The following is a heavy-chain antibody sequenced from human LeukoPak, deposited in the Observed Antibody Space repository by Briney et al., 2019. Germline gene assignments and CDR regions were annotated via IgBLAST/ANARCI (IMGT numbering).Heavy chain of an antibody. V-gene: IGHV1-18*01. CDR2: ISSYNGNT. Sequence: ASVKVSCKASGYTFLSYGITWVRQAPGQGLEWMGWISSYNGNTDYAQKIQGRVSMTTDTSTSTGYMELRSLRSDDTAVYYCARDLFYDSSGYYFWPTWGQGTLVTVSS. J-gene: IGHJ5*02. CDR1: GYTFLSYG. D-gene: IGHD3-22*01. CDR3: ARDLFYDSSGYYFWPT.